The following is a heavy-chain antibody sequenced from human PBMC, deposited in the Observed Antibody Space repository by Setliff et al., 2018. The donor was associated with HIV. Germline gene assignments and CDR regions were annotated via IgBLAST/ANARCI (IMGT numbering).Heavy chain of an antibody. D-gene: IGHD6-6*01. V-gene: IGHV4-34*01. Sequence: SETLSLTCVVSGRAFNDYFWNWIRQSPGKGLEWVGEISPSETTNYNPSLKSRVTISMDSSNNRFSLKLKSVTAADTAVYYCARAPKYINTYAFDVWGQGTRVTVSS. CDR1: GRAFNDYF. CDR2: ISPSETT. J-gene: IGHJ3*01. CDR3: ARAPKYINTYAFDV.